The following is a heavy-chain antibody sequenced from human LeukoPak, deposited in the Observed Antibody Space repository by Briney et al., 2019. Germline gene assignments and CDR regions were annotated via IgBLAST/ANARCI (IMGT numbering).Heavy chain of an antibody. J-gene: IGHJ4*02. CDR2: ISSSGDTI. D-gene: IGHD6-19*01. CDR3: AGGRQWLVHAY. V-gene: IGHV3-11*04. Sequence: GGSLRLSCAASGFTFDDCAMHWVRQAPGMGLEWVSYISSSGDTIYYADSVKGRFTISRDNAKSSLSLQMNSLRAEDTAMYYCAGGRQWLVHAYWGQGNLVTVSS. CDR1: GFTFDDCA.